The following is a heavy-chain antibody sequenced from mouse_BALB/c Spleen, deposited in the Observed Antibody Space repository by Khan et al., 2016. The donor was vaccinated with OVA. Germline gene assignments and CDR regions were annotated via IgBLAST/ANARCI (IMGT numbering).Heavy chain of an antibody. Sequence: EVKVEESGPDLVKPSQSLSLTCTVTGYSITSGYSWHWIRQFPGNKLEWMGYIHYSGSTNYNPSLKSRISITRDTSKNQFFLQLNSVTTGDTATYYCARSGTTVVAYWYFDVWGAGTTVTVSS. V-gene: IGHV3-1*02. CDR3: ARSGTTVVAYWYFDV. CDR2: IHYSGST. CDR1: GYSITSGYS. D-gene: IGHD1-1*01. J-gene: IGHJ1*01.